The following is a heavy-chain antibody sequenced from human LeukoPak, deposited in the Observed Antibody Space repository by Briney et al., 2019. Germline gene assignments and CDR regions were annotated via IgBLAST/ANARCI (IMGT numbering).Heavy chain of an antibody. V-gene: IGHV1-69*04. D-gene: IGHD1-26*01. CDR3: ARVLDPGGSPYYFDY. CDR1: GGTFSSYA. Sequence: GASVKVSCKASGGTFSSYAISWVRQAPGQGLEWMGRIIPILGIANYAQKFQGRVTITADKSTSTAYMELRSLRSDDTAVYYCARVLDPGGSPYYFDYWGQGTLVTVSS. CDR2: IIPILGIA. J-gene: IGHJ4*02.